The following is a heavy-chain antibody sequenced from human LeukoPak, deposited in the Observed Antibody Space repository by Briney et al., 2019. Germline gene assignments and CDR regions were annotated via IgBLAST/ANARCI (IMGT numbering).Heavy chain of an antibody. D-gene: IGHD2-21*01. Sequence: GGSLRLSCAASGFTFSSYSMNWVRQAPGKGLEWVSYISSSSSTIYYADSVKGRFTISRDDARNSLYLQMNSLRAEDTAVYYCARVVGDTGYYFDPWGQGTLVTVSS. CDR3: ARVVGDTGYYFDP. CDR2: ISSSSSTI. CDR1: GFTFSSYS. J-gene: IGHJ4*02. V-gene: IGHV3-48*04.